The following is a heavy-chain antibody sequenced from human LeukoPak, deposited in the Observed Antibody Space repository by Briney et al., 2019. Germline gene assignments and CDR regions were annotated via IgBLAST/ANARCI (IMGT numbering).Heavy chain of an antibody. Sequence: SVKVSCKASGYTFTGYYMHWVRQAPGQGLEWMGWINPNSGGTNYAQKFQGRVTMTRDTSISTAYMELSRLRSDDTAVYYCARARKLRLGELSSDYWGQGALVTVSS. CDR1: GYTFTGYY. D-gene: IGHD3-16*02. V-gene: IGHV1-2*02. CDR3: ARARKLRLGELSSDY. J-gene: IGHJ4*02. CDR2: INPNSGGT.